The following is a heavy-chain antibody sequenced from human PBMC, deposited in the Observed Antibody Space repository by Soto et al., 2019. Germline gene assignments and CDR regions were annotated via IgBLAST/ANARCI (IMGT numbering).Heavy chain of an antibody. CDR3: AKYVGVRVGSNYVVPWFDP. CDR1: GFTFSSYA. J-gene: IGHJ5*02. CDR2: ISGSGGST. Sequence: GGSLRLSCAASGFTFSSYAMSWVRQAPGKGLEWVSAISGSGGSTYYADSVKGRFTISRDNSKNTLYLQMNSLRAEDTAVYYCAKYVGVRVGSNYVVPWFDPWGQGTLVTVSS. D-gene: IGHD4-4*01. V-gene: IGHV3-23*01.